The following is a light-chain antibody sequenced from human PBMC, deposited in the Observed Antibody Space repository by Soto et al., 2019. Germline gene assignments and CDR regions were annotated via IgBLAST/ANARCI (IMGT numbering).Light chain of an antibody. CDR2: GDS. CDR3: QASDIRLIGSDV. Sequence: QSVLTQPPSVSGAPGQRVTISCTGSSSNIGAGYHVHWYQQLPGAAPKLLIFGDSNRPSGVPDRFSGSKSGTSASLAITGLHADDEADYYCQASDIRLIGSDVFGTGTKLTVL. V-gene: IGLV1-40*01. CDR1: SSNIGAGYH. J-gene: IGLJ1*01.